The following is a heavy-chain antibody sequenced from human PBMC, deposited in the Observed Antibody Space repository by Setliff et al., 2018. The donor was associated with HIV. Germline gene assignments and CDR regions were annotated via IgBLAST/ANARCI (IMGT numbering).Heavy chain of an antibody. V-gene: IGHV4-59*11. CDR3: ARGIDNFWTGYIA. CDR1: GGSISSRY. CDR2: IYYNGNT. D-gene: IGHD3-3*01. J-gene: IGHJ4*02. Sequence: SETLSLTCTVSGGSISSRYWSWIRQPPGKGLEWIGTIYYNGNTNYSPSLKSRVTISEDTSKKQVSLKLRSVTAADTAVYYCARGIDNFWTGYIAWGQGTLVTVSS.